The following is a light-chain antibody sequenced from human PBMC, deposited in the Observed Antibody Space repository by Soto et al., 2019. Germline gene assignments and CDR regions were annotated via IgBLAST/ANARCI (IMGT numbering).Light chain of an antibody. Sequence: EIVMTQSPDTLSVFPGERATLSCRASQSISTNLAWYQQKPGQAPRLLIYGASARATGIPARFSGSGSGTEFTLTISRLEPEDFAVYYCQQYGSSPTFGQGTKVEIK. V-gene: IGKV3-15*01. CDR3: QQYGSSPT. CDR2: GAS. J-gene: IGKJ1*01. CDR1: QSISTN.